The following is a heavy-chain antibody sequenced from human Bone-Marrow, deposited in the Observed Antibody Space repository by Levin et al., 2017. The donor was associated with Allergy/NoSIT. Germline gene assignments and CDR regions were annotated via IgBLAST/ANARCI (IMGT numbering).Heavy chain of an antibody. CDR1: GFTVGNHY. Sequence: GESLKISCAASGFTVGNHYMKWVRQAPGKGLEWVSLIYSGGSTYYADSVKGRFTISRDNSKNTLHLQMNSLRTEDTAVYYCARDRTCSGCTCYGSWGQGTLVTVSS. CDR3: ARDRTCSGCTCYGS. CDR2: IYSGGST. D-gene: IGHD2-15*01. J-gene: IGHJ5*02. V-gene: IGHV3-66*01.